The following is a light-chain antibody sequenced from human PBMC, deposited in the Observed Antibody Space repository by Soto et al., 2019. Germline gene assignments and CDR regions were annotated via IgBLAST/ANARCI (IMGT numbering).Light chain of an antibody. CDR1: QGIRND. V-gene: IGKV1-6*01. CDR3: LEDYNYPWT. J-gene: IGKJ1*01. CDR2: AAS. Sequence: AIQMTQSPSSLSASVGDRVTITCRASQGIRNDLGWYQQKPGKAPKLLIYAASSLQSGVPSRFSGSGSGTDFTLTISSLQPADFATYYCLEDYNYPWTFGQGTKVEIK.